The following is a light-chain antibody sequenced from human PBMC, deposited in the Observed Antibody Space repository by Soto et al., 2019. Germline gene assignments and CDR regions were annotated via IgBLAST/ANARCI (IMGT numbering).Light chain of an antibody. J-gene: IGLJ1*01. Sequence: LTQPASVSGSPGHSITISFTGTSSDFGGYNYVSWYQQHPGKAPKLMIYEVSNRPSGVSNRFSGSKSGNTASLTISGLQPEEEADYQCSSYSSGSTLYVLGSGTKATV. CDR3: SSYSSGSTLYV. CDR1: SSDFGGYNY. CDR2: EVS. V-gene: IGLV2-14*01.